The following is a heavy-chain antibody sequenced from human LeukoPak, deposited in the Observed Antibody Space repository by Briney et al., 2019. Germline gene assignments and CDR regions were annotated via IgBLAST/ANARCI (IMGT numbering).Heavy chain of an antibody. J-gene: IGHJ4*02. Sequence: PGGSLRLSCAASGFTFTSHGMHWVRQAPGKGLEWVAIIWYDGSKTYYADSVKGRFTISRDNSKNTVYVQMNSLRLEDTAVYYCARAVQGVTLDYWGQGTLVTVSS. CDR2: IWYDGSKT. CDR3: ARAVQGVTLDY. CDR1: GFTFTSHG. D-gene: IGHD3-10*01. V-gene: IGHV3-33*01.